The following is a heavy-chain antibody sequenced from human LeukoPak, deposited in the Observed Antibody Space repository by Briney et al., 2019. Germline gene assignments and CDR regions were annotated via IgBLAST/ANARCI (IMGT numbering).Heavy chain of an antibody. V-gene: IGHV4-34*01. CDR1: GGSFSGYY. J-gene: IGHJ4*02. D-gene: IGHD2-21*02. CDR3: AKKPAIIKYPFDN. CDR2: VKHTGGT. Sequence: SETLSLACAVYGGSFSGYYWSWIRQPPGKGLEWIGEVKHTGGTNYNPSLKSRVTIPVDTSKNQFSLRLTSVTAADTAVYYCAKKPAIIKYPFDNWGQGTLVTVSS.